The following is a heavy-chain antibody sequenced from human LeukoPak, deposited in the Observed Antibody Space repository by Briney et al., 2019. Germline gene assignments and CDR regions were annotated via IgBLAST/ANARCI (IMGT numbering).Heavy chain of an antibody. V-gene: IGHV4-59*01. CDR3: ARVLLWFGDSSRLSWFDP. Sequence: PSETLSLTCRVSGGSTSSYYWSWIRQPPGKGPEWIGYIYHSGSTKYNPSLKSRVTMSADTSKNQFSLKVTSVTAADTAVYYCARVLLWFGDSSRLSWFDPWGQGILVTVSS. D-gene: IGHD3-10*01. CDR1: GGSTSSYY. CDR2: IYHSGST. J-gene: IGHJ5*02.